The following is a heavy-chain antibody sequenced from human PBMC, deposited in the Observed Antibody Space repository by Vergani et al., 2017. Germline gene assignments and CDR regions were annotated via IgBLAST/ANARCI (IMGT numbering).Heavy chain of an antibody. CDR2: IYYSGST. J-gene: IGHJ4*02. D-gene: IGHD5-18*01. CDR1: GGSISSYY. Sequence: QVQLQESGPGLVKPSETLSLTCTVSGGSISSYYWSWIRQPPGKGLEWIGYIYYSGSTNYNPSLKSRVTISVDTSKNQFSLKLSSVTAAATAVYYCARDAGGYSYGQFDYWGQGTLVTVSS. V-gene: IGHV4-59*01. CDR3: ARDAGGYSYGQFDY.